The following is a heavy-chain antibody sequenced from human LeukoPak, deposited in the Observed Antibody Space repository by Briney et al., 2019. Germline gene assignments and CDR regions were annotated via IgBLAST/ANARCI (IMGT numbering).Heavy chain of an antibody. V-gene: IGHV1-8*01. CDR3: ARGRSPGLRYFDWLSTRIYYYYMDV. CDR1: GYTFISFD. Sequence: ASVTVSCKASGYTFISFDIDWVRQATGQGLEWMGWMSPKSGNTDYAQKFQGRVTMTRNTSINTAYLELSSLRSEDTAVYYCARGRSPGLRYFDWLSTRIYYYYMDVWGKGTTVTISS. J-gene: IGHJ6*03. D-gene: IGHD3-9*01. CDR2: MSPKSGNT.